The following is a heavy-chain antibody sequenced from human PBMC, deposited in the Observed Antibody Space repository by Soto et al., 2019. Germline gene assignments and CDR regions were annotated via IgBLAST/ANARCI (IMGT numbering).Heavy chain of an antibody. D-gene: IGHD6-13*01. CDR2: IYYSGST. Sequence: SETLSLTCTVSVVSISSYYWSCIRHPPGKGLEWIGYIYYSGSTNYNPSLKSRVTISVDTSKNQFSLKLSFVTAADTAVYYCARPGDSSSQNWFDLWGQATLVTVSS. CDR3: ARPGDSSSQNWFDL. V-gene: IGHV4-59*01. CDR1: VVSISSYY. J-gene: IGHJ5*02.